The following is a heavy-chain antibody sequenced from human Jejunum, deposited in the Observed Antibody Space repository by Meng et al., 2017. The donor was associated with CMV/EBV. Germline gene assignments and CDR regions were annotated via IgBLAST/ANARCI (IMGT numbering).Heavy chain of an antibody. CDR3: VKASAVIFGWFDP. CDR2: ISGSGGSI. Sequence: ASGFTFSTYAMLWVRQAPGKGLEWVSSISGSGGSIYYADSVKGRFTISRDNSKNTLYLQMSSLRAEDTALYYCVKASAVIFGWFDPWGQGTLVTVSS. CDR1: GFTFSTYA. D-gene: IGHD3-16*02. V-gene: IGHV3-23*01. J-gene: IGHJ5*02.